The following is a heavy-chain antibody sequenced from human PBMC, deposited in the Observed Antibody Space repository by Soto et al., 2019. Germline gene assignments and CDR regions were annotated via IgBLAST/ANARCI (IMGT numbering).Heavy chain of an antibody. D-gene: IGHD1-7*01. J-gene: IGHJ4*02. Sequence: GGSLRLSCAASGFTFSDAWMTWLRQTPGRGLECVGRIKNKRSDEATDYAAAVKGRFIISRDDSKNTLYLQMHSLTTEDTAVYYCSTDGLNYGSFDYWGQGTLVTVYS. CDR3: STDGLNYGSFDY. CDR2: IKNKRSDEAT. V-gene: IGHV3-15*01. CDR1: GFTFSDAW.